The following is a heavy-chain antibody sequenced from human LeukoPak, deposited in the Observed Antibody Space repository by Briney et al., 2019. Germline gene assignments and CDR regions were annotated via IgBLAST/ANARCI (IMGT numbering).Heavy chain of an antibody. CDR3: ATKVLRNGYTYGFGYS. Sequence: EASVKVSCKASGYTFTSYYMHWVRQAPGQGLEWMGIINPSGGSTIYAQKFQGRVTMTEDTSTDTAYMELSSLRSEDTAVYYCATKVLRNGYTYGFGYSWGQGTLVTVSS. D-gene: IGHD5-18*01. V-gene: IGHV1-46*01. CDR1: GYTFTSYY. CDR2: INPSGGST. J-gene: IGHJ4*02.